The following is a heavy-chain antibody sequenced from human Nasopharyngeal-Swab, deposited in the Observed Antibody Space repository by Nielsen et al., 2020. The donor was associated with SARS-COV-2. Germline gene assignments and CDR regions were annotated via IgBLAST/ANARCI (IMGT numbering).Heavy chain of an antibody. D-gene: IGHD2-2*01. V-gene: IGHV5-10-1*01. J-gene: IGHJ4*02. CDR1: GYSFTSYW. CDR2: IDPSDSYT. Sequence: KVPCKGSGYSFTSYWISWVRQMPGKGLEWMGRIDPSDSYTNYSPYSQGHVTISADKSISTAYLQWSSLKASDTAMYYCARWVVDCSSTSCHYYFDYWGKGTLVTVSS. CDR3: ARWVVDCSSTSCHYYFDY.